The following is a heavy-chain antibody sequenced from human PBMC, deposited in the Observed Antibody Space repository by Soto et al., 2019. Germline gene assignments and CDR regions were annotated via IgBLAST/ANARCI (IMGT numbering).Heavy chain of an antibody. D-gene: IGHD5-18*01. V-gene: IGHV1-69*12. J-gene: IGHJ3*02. Sequence: QVQLVQSGAEVKKPGSSVKVSCKASGGTFSSYAISWVRQAPGQGLEWMGGIIPIFGPANYAQKFQVRVTITADESTSTAYMELISLRAEDTAVYYWARNSGLLDACDIWGQGTMVTVSS. CDR1: GGTFSSYA. CDR2: IIPIFGPA. CDR3: ARNSGLLDACDI.